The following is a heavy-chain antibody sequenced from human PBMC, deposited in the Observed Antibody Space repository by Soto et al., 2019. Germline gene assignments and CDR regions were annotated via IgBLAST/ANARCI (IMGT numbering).Heavy chain of an antibody. V-gene: IGHV3-23*01. CDR2: ISGNGGDYT. Sequence: SLRLSCAASGFTFSTYAMSCVRQAPRKGLEWVSAISGNGGDYTYYADSVKGRFTISRDNSKNTLYLQMNSLRAEDTAVYYCVPLCRYCSTTTPSWGQGTLVTVSS. J-gene: IGHJ4*02. CDR1: GFTFSTYA. D-gene: IGHD2-2*01. CDR3: VPLCRYCSTTTPS.